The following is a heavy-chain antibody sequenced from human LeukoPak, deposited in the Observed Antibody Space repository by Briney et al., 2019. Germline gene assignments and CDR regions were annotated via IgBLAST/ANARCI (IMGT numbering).Heavy chain of an antibody. J-gene: IGHJ6*03. V-gene: IGHV1-18*01. CDR2: ISAYNGNT. CDR3: ASVGSGWDYMDV. D-gene: IGHD1-26*01. Sequence: ASVKVSCKASGYTFTSYGISWVRQAPGQGLEWMGWISAYNGNTNYAQKLEGRVTTTTDTSTSTAYMELRSLRSDDTAVYYCASVGSGWDYMDVWGKGTTVTVSS. CDR1: GYTFTSYG.